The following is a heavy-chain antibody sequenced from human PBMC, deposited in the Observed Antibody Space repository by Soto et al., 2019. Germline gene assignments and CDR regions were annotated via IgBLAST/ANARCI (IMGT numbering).Heavy chain of an antibody. Sequence: SETLSLTCAVYGGSFSGYYWSWIRQPPGKGLEWIGEINHSGSTNYNPSLKSRVTISVDTSKNQFSLKLSSVTAADTAVYYCARGKDMGNWFDPWGQGTLVTVSS. D-gene: IGHD2-15*01. CDR1: GGSFSGYY. CDR2: INHSGST. V-gene: IGHV4-34*01. J-gene: IGHJ5*02. CDR3: ARGKDMGNWFDP.